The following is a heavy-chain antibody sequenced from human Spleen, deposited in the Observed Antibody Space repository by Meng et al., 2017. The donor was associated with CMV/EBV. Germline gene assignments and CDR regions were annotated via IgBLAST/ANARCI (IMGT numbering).Heavy chain of an antibody. V-gene: IGHV3-30-3*01. CDR1: GFTFSSYA. Sequence: GESLKISCAASGFTFSSYAMHWVRQAPGKGLEWVAVISYDGSNKYYADSVKGRFTISRDNSKNTLYLQMNSLRAEDTAVYYCSRVLKATSKSIAVAATPLQHWGQGTLVTVSS. CDR2: ISYDGSNK. CDR3: SRVLKATSKSIAVAATPLQH. D-gene: IGHD6-19*01. J-gene: IGHJ1*01.